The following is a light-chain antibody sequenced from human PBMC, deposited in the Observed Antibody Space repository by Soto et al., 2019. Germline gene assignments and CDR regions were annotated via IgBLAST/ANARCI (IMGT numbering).Light chain of an antibody. CDR1: QGIRND. J-gene: IGKJ5*01. V-gene: IGKV1-6*01. Sequence: AFQMTQSPSSLSASLGDRVPILCRASQGIRNDLGWYQQKPGKAPKLLIYAGSSLQSGVPSRFSGSGSGTDFTLTINSLQPEDFATYYCQQGASSPITFGQGTRLEI. CDR2: AGS. CDR3: QQGASSPIT.